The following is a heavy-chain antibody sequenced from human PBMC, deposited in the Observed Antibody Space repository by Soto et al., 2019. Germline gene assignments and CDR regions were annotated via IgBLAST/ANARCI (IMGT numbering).Heavy chain of an antibody. J-gene: IGHJ5*02. CDR2: INPNSGGT. V-gene: IGHV1-2*04. CDR1: GYTFTGYY. CDR3: ARDSKYYDILTGHPNWFDP. Sequence: ASVKVSCKASGYTFTGYYMHWVRQAPGQGLEWMGWINPNSGGTNYAQKFQGWVTMTRDTSISTAYMELSRLRSGDTAVYYCARDSKYYDILTGHPNWFDPWGQGTLVTVSS. D-gene: IGHD3-9*01.